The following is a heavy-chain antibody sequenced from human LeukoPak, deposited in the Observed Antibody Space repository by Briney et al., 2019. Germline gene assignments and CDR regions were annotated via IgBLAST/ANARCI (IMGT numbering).Heavy chain of an antibody. CDR3: ARPRLEYCSGGSCFDAFDI. CDR1: GLTFSSYE. D-gene: IGHD2-15*01. CDR2: ISGSGSTT. V-gene: IGHV3-23*01. Sequence: PGGSLRLSCAASGLTFSSYEMNWVRQAPAKGLEWVSAISGSGSTTYYADYVKGRFTISRDNSKNTLFLQMNSLTAEDTAIYSCARPRLEYCSGGSCFDAFDIWGQGTMVTVSS. J-gene: IGHJ3*02.